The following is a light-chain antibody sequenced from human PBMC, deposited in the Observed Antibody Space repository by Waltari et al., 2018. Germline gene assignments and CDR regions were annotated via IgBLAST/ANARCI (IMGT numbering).Light chain of an antibody. V-gene: IGKV4-1*01. CDR1: QSVLYSSNNKNY. CDR3: QQYYSTPWT. J-gene: IGKJ1*01. CDR2: WAS. Sequence: DIVMTQSPDSLAVSLGARATINCKSSQSVLYSSNNKNYLAWYQQKPGQPPTLLIYWASTRESGVPDRFSGSGSGTDFTLTISSLQAEDVAVYYCQQYYSTPWTFGQGTKVEIK.